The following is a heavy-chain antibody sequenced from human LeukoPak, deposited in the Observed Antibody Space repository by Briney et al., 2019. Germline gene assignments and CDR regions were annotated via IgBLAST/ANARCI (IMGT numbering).Heavy chain of an antibody. V-gene: IGHV3-21*01. Sequence: GGSLRLSCAASGFTFSSYGMNWVRQAPGKGLEWVSSISSSSSYIYYADSVKGRFTISRDNAKNSLYLQMNSLRAEDTAVYYCAILGGYSSGWQTSDAFDIWGQGTMVTVSS. CDR3: AILGGYSSGWQTSDAFDI. CDR1: GFTFSSYG. CDR2: ISSSSSYI. D-gene: IGHD6-19*01. J-gene: IGHJ3*02.